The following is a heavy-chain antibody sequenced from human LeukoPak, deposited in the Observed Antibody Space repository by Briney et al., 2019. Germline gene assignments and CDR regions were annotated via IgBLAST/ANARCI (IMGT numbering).Heavy chain of an antibody. J-gene: IGHJ3*02. Sequence: GASVKVSCKASGGPFSSYAITWVRQAPGQGLEWMGGIIPIFDTPDYAQKFQGRVTITADESTSTAYMELSSLTSEDTALYYCARDGLRAAAGRAFDIWGQGTMVTVSS. CDR2: IIPIFDTP. D-gene: IGHD6-13*01. CDR3: ARDGLRAAAGRAFDI. V-gene: IGHV1-69*01. CDR1: GGPFSSYA.